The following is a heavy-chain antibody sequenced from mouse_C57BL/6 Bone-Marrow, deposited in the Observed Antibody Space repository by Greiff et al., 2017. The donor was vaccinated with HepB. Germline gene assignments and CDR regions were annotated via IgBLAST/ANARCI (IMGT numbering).Heavy chain of an antibody. J-gene: IGHJ3*01. CDR1: GYAFSSSW. CDR2: IYPGDGDT. D-gene: IGHD2-1*01. V-gene: IGHV1-82*01. Sequence: VKLMESGPELVKPGASVKISCKASGYAFSSSWMNWVKQRPGKGLEWIGRIYPGDGDTNYNGKFKGKATLTADKSSSTAYMQLSSLTSEDSAVYFCARHGNWAYWGQGTLVTVSA. CDR3: ARHGNWAY.